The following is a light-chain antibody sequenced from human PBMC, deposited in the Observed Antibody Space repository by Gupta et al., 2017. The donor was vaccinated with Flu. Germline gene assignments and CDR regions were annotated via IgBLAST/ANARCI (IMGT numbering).Light chain of an antibody. Sequence: TSSDVGGYQYVSWYQQHPGKAPKLMIYEVSNRPSGFSNRFSGSKSGNTASLTISGLQAEDEADYYCSSYTTNSAWVFGGGTKLTVL. V-gene: IGLV2-14*01. J-gene: IGLJ3*02. CDR3: SSYTTNSAWV. CDR2: EVS. CDR1: SSDVGGYQY.